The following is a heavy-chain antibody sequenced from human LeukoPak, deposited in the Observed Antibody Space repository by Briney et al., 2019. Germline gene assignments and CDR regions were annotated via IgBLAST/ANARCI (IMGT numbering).Heavy chain of an antibody. CDR1: GGSITGYF. D-gene: IGHD3-10*01. Sequence: SETLSLTCTVSGGSITGYFWSWIRQPAGKGLEWIGRLYTSGATNYNPSLESRVTMSVDTTKNQFSLKLSSVTAADTAVYYCARDQGSGSPINWFDPWGQGTLVTVSS. V-gene: IGHV4-4*07. CDR3: ARDQGSGSPINWFDP. J-gene: IGHJ5*02. CDR2: LYTSGAT.